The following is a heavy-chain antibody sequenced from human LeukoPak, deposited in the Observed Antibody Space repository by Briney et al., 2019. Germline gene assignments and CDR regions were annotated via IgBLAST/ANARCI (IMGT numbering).Heavy chain of an antibody. J-gene: IGHJ4*02. CDR2: ISSSSSYI. CDR1: GFTFSSYS. D-gene: IGHD3-3*01. CDR3: ARGVPYDSWSGPHYSDY. Sequence: GGSLRLSCAASGFTFSSYSMNWVRQAPGKGLEWVSSISSSSSYIYYADSVKGRFTISRDSAKNSLYLQMNSLRAEDTAVYYCARGVPYDSWSGPHYSDYWGQGTLVTVSS. V-gene: IGHV3-21*01.